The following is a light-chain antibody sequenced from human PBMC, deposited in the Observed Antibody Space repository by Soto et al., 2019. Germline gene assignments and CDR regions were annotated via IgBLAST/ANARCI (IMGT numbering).Light chain of an antibody. CDR2: QDS. J-gene: IGLJ2*01. Sequence: SYELTQPPSVSVSPGQTASITCSGDKLGDKYACWYQQKPGQSPVLVIYQDSKRPSGIPERFSGSNSGNTATLTISGTQAMDEADYSCQAWDSSTRVVFGGGTKVTVL. CDR3: QAWDSSTRVV. CDR1: KLGDKY. V-gene: IGLV3-1*01.